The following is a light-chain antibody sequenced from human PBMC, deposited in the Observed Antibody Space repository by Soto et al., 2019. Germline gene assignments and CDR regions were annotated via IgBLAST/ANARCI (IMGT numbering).Light chain of an antibody. V-gene: IGLV2-14*03. J-gene: IGLJ1*01. CDR2: DVT. Sequence: QSALTQPASLSGSPGQSITISCTGTSSDVGGYNFVSWYQQLPGNAPKLLIYDVTLRPSGVSDRFSGSKSGTTASLTISGLQAEDEADYYCCSYASSTIYVFGTGTKVTVL. CDR1: SSDVGGYNF. CDR3: CSYASSTIYV.